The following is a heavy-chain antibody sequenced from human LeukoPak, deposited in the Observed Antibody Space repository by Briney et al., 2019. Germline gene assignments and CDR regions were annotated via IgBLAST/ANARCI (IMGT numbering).Heavy chain of an antibody. CDR2: ITGAGHT. CDR3: VQDWAWGAFGY. V-gene: IGHV3-23*01. CDR1: GFTLNSYI. Sequence: PGGSLRLSCEASGFTLNSYIMHWVRQAPGKGLEWVSGITGAGHTYYADSVQGRFTIYRDNSKNTLYLQMNRLGAEDTAIYYCVQDWAWGAFGYWGQGTLVTVSS. J-gene: IGHJ4*02. D-gene: IGHD7-27*01.